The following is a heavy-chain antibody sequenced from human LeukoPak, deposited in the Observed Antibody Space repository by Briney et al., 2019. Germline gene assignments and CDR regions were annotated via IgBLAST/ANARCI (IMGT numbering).Heavy chain of an antibody. CDR3: ASGGSYYEITY. V-gene: IGHV4-4*07. D-gene: IGHD1-26*01. CDR1: GGFISSYY. CDR2: IYTSGST. Sequence: SETLSLTCTVSGGFISSYYWSWIRQPAGKGLEWIGRIYTSGSTNYNPSLKSRVTMSVDTSKNQFSLKLSSVTAADTAVYYCASGGSYYEITYWGQGTLVTVSS. J-gene: IGHJ4*02.